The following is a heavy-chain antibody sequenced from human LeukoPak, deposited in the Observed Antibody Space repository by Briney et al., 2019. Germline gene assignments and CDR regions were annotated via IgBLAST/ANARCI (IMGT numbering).Heavy chain of an antibody. CDR2: IYYSGST. J-gene: IGHJ6*02. D-gene: IGHD4-17*01. CDR3: ARGVTVRGMDV. CDR1: GGSVSSGSYY. V-gene: IGHV4-61*01. Sequence: PSETLSLTCTVSGGSVSSGSYYWSWIRQPPGKGLGWIGYIYYSGSTNYNPSLKSRVTISVDTSKNQFSLKLSSVTAADTAVYYCARGVTVRGMDVWGQGTTVTVSS.